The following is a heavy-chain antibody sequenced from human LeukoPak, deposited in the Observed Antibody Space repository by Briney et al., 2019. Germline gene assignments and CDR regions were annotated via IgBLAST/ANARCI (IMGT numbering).Heavy chain of an antibody. CDR3: AREIMGYSYGHDAFDI. Sequence: GGSLRLPCAASGFTFSSYSMNWVRQAPGKGLEWVSSISSSSSYIYYADSVKGRFTISRDNAKNSLYLQMNSLRAEDTAVYYCAREIMGYSYGHDAFDIWGQGTMVTVSS. CDR2: ISSSSSYI. CDR1: GFTFSSYS. D-gene: IGHD5-18*01. V-gene: IGHV3-21*01. J-gene: IGHJ3*02.